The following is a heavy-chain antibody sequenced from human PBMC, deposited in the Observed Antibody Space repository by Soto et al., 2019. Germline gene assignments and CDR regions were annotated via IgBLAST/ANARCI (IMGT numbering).Heavy chain of an antibody. Sequence: QVQLVQSGAEVKKPGASVKVSCKASGYTFTSYAMHWVRQAPGQRLEWMGWINAGNGNTKYSQKFQGRVTITRDTSASTAYMELSSLRSEDTAVYYCVRDLPWTATQSRARIGRFDPWGQGTLVTVSS. D-gene: IGHD2-21*02. CDR2: INAGNGNT. CDR3: VRDLPWTATQSRARIGRFDP. CDR1: GYTFTSYA. V-gene: IGHV1-3*01. J-gene: IGHJ5*02.